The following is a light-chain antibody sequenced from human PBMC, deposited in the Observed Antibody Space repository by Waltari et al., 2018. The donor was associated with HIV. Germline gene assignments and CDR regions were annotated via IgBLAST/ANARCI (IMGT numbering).Light chain of an antibody. Sequence: QSALTQPASVSGSPGQSITISCTGTSSDIGISNYVSWYQQHPGKAPKLMIYEVSNRPSGVSNRFSGSKSGNTASLTISGLQAEDEADYYCSSYTSSITVVFGGGTKLTVL. CDR2: EVS. CDR3: SSYTSSITVV. V-gene: IGLV2-14*01. CDR1: SSDIGISNY. J-gene: IGLJ2*01.